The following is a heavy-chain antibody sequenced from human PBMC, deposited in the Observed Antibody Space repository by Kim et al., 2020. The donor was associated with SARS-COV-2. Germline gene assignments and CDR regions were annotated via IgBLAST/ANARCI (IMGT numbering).Heavy chain of an antibody. D-gene: IGHD6-6*01. CDR3: ATSAMAAQYYYGMDV. V-gene: IGHV4-4*07. J-gene: IGHJ6*02. CDR1: GGSISSYY. Sequence: SETLSLTCTVSGGSISSYYWSWIRQPAGKGLEWIGRIYTSGSTNYNPSLKSRVTMSVDTSKNQFSLKLSSVTAADTAVYYCATSAMAAQYYYGMDVWGQGTTVTVSS. CDR2: IYTSGST.